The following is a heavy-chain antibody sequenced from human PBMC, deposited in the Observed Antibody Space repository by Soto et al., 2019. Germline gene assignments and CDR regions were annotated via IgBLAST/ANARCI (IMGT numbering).Heavy chain of an antibody. V-gene: IGHV4-34*01. CDR1: GGSFSGYY. CDR3: ARVCRDVTMVRGVILNYFDY. D-gene: IGHD3-10*01. J-gene: IGHJ4*02. Sequence: QVQLQQWGAGLLKPSETLSLTCAVYGGSFSGYYWSWIRQPPGKGLKWTGEINHSGSTNYNPSLKSRVTISVDTSKDQFSLKLSSVTAADTAVYYCARVCRDVTMVRGVILNYFDYWGQGTLVTVSS. CDR2: INHSGST.